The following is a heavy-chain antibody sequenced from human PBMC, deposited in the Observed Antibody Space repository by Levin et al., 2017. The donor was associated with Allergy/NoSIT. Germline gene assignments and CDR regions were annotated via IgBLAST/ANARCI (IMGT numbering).Heavy chain of an antibody. CDR1: GFTFSSYW. D-gene: IGHD2-8*01. J-gene: IGHJ4*02. CDR3: ARAREGTRNSMGY. Sequence: GGSLRLSCAASGFTFSSYWMHWVRQVPGKGLVWVSRINGDGSSTNYADSVKGRFTISRDNAKNTLYLEMNSLRAEDTAVYYCARAREGTRNSMGYWGQGTLVTVSS. CDR2: INGDGSST. V-gene: IGHV3-74*01.